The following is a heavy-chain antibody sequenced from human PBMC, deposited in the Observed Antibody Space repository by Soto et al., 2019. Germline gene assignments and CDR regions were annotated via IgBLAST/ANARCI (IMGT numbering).Heavy chain of an antibody. CDR1: GFSLSTSGVG. D-gene: IGHD1-26*01. V-gene: IGHV2-5*02. CDR2: IYWDDDK. J-gene: IGHJ5*02. Sequence: QITLKEAGPTLVKPTQTLTMTCPFSGFSLSTSGVGVGWIRQPPGKALEWLALIYWDDDKRYRPYLTSRLTITKDTSKSQVVLTMTNMDPVDAATYYCAQRTSGRYTTWGQGTLVTVSS. CDR3: AQRTSGRYTT.